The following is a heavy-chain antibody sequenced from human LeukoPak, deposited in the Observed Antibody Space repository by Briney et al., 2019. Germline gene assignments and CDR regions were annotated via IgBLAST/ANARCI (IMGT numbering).Heavy chain of an antibody. CDR1: GGSISSSSYY. V-gene: IGHV4-39*01. CDR2: VYYSGST. J-gene: IGHJ5*02. CDR3: ATSPRLLWFGVCWFDP. D-gene: IGHD3-10*01. Sequence: PSETLSLTCTVSGGSISSSSYYWGWIRQPPGKGLEWIGSVYYSGSTYYNPSLKSRVTISVDTSKNQFSLKLSSVTAADTAVYYCATSPRLLWFGVCWFDPWGQGTLVTVSS.